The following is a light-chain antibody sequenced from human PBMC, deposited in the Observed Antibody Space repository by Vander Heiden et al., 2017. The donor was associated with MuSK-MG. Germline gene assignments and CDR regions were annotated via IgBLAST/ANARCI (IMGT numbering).Light chain of an antibody. J-gene: IGKJ1*01. CDR2: SAS. CDR1: QYISNY. V-gene: IGKV1-39*01. CDR3: QQSDTNPHM. Sequence: IQVTQSPSSLSASVGDRVTITCRASQYISNYLNWYQQRPGKAPNLLIYSASSLQSGVPSRFSDSGSATDFTLTISSLQPEAFATYYCQQSDTNPHMFGQGTKVEIK.